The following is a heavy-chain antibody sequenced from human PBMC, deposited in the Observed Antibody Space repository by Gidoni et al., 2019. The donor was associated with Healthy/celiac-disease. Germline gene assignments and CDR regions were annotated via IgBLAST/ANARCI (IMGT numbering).Heavy chain of an antibody. CDR2: IYYSGST. Sequence: QVQLQESGPGLVKPSQTLSLTCTVSGVSISSGDFYWSWIRQHPGKGLEWIGYIYYSGSTYYNPSLKSRVTISVDTSKNQFSLKLSSVTAADTAVYYCAGYCSGATCLDYWGQGTLVTVSS. CDR3: AGYCSGATCLDY. D-gene: IGHD2-15*01. V-gene: IGHV4-31*03. J-gene: IGHJ4*02. CDR1: GVSISSGDFY.